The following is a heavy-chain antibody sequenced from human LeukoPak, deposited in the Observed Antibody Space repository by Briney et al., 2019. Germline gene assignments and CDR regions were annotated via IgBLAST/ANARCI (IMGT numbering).Heavy chain of an antibody. J-gene: IGHJ4*02. CDR3: ARVPYYYDILTGLYYFDY. D-gene: IGHD3-9*01. V-gene: IGHV3-23*01. CDR1: GFTFSSYA. CDR2: IRGSGDST. Sequence: GGSLRLSCAASGFTFSSYAMTWVRQAPGKGLEWVSSIRGSGDSTYYADSVKGRFTISRDNSKNTLYLQMNSLRAEDTAVYYCARVPYYYDILTGLYYFDYWGQGTLVTVSS.